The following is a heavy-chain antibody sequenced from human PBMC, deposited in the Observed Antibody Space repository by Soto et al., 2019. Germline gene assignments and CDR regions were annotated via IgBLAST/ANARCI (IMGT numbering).Heavy chain of an antibody. CDR2: ISAYNGNT. Sequence: ASVKVSCKASGYTFTSYGISWVRQAPGQGLEWMGWISAYNGNTNYAQKLQGRVTMTTDTSTSTAYMELRSLRSDDTAVYYCARAGYCSSTSCYGDMDVWGQGTTVTVSS. D-gene: IGHD2-2*01. V-gene: IGHV1-18*04. CDR1: GYTFTSYG. CDR3: ARAGYCSSTSCYGDMDV. J-gene: IGHJ6*02.